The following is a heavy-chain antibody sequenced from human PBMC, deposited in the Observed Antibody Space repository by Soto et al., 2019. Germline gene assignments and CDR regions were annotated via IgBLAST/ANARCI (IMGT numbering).Heavy chain of an antibody. CDR3: SRSTPQQRPQDC. J-gene: IGHJ4*02. Sequence: GGSLRLSCAASGFTFSSYSMNWVRQAPGKGLEWVSSISSRSSYKYYADAVKGRFTISRENAKNSLYLQMNSLIAEDTAEYKCSRSTPQQRPQDCWGQGTLVTVS. D-gene: IGHD6-13*01. CDR1: GFTFSSYS. V-gene: IGHV3-21*01. CDR2: ISSRSSYK.